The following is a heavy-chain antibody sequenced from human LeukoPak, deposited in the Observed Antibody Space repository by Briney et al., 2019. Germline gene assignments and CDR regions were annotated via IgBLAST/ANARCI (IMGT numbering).Heavy chain of an antibody. J-gene: IGHJ6*03. CDR2: IYYSGST. Sequence: SETLSLTCTVSGGSISSYYWSWIRQPPEKGLEWIGYIYYSGSTNCNPSLKSRVTISVDTSKNHFSLKLSSVTAADTAVYYCARVYYYDSSGYYYAPYYYYMDVWGKGTTVTVSS. CDR1: GGSISSYY. V-gene: IGHV4-59*01. D-gene: IGHD3-22*01. CDR3: ARVYYYDSSGYYYAPYYYYMDV.